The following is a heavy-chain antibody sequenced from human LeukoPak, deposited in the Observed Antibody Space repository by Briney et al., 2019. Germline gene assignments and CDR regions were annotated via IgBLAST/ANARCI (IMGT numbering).Heavy chain of an antibody. Sequence: ASVNVSCKASGYTFTSYGISWVRQAPGRGLEWMGWISAYNGNTNYAQKLQGRVTMTTDTSTSTAYIELRSLRSDDTAVYYCARDHYNILTGWSYYYYGMDVWGQGTTVTVSS. CDR1: GYTFTSYG. CDR3: ARDHYNILTGWSYYYYGMDV. CDR2: ISAYNGNT. V-gene: IGHV1-18*01. J-gene: IGHJ6*02. D-gene: IGHD3-9*01.